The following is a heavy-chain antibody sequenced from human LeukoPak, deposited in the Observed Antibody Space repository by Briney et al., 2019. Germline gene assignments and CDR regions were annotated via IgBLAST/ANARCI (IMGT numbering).Heavy chain of an antibody. J-gene: IGHJ5*02. CDR1: GGSFSGYY. CDR2: INHSGST. V-gene: IGHV4-34*01. CDR3: ATQVAAAGYANWFDP. Sequence: PSETLFLTCAVYGGSFSGYYWSWIRQPPGKGLEWIGEINHSGSTNYNPSLKSRVTISVDTSKNQFSLKLSSVTAADTAVYYCATQVAAAGYANWFDPWGQGTLVTVSS. D-gene: IGHD6-13*01.